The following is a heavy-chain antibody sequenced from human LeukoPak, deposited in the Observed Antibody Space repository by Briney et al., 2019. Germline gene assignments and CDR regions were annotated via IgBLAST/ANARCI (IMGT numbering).Heavy chain of an antibody. J-gene: IGHJ4*02. V-gene: IGHV4-38-2*02. CDR1: GGSISGYY. D-gene: IGHD4-23*01. CDR2: IYHSGST. Sequence: SETLSLTCTVSGGSISGYYWSWIRQPPGKGLEWIGSIYHSGSTYYNPSLKSRVTISVDTSKNQFSLKLSSVTAADTAVYYCARADYGGNSGVDYWGQGTLVTVSS. CDR3: ARADYGGNSGVDY.